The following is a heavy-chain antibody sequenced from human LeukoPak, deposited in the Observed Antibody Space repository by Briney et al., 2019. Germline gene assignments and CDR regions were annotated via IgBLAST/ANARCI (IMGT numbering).Heavy chain of an antibody. D-gene: IGHD3-3*01. CDR2: IIPIFGTA. V-gene: IGHV1-69*13. CDR1: GGTFSSYA. CDR3: ARQPLTIFGVVINDYYMDV. Sequence: SVKVSCKASGGTFSSYAISWVRQAPGQGHEWMGGIIPIFGTANYAQKFQGRVTITADESTSTAYMELSSLRSEDTAVYYCARQPLTIFGVVINDYYMDVWGKGTTVTVSS. J-gene: IGHJ6*03.